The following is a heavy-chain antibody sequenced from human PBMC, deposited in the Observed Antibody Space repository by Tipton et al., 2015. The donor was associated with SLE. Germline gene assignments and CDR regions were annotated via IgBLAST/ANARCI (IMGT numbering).Heavy chain of an antibody. CDR1: GGSISGYY. Sequence: TLSLTCTVSGGSISGYYWSWVRQPPGQGLEWIGYIHYRGSTSYNPSLKSRVTISLDTSENQFSLKLSSVTAADTAVYYCARDRYCGAGSCFDWYFDLWGRGTLVTVSS. CDR2: IHYRGST. V-gene: IGHV4-59*01. CDR3: ARDRYCGAGSCFDWYFDL. D-gene: IGHD2-15*01. J-gene: IGHJ2*01.